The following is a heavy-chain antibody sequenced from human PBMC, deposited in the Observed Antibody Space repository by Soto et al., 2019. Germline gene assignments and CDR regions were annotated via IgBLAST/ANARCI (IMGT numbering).Heavy chain of an antibody. CDR2: IYYSGDT. V-gene: IGHV4-30-4*08. CDR1: GGSIISGDYY. CDR3: ARHVGSLDY. Sequence: SETLSLTCTVSGGSIISGDYYWSWIRQPPGKGLEWIGYIYYSGDTSYNPSLKSRVTISVDTSKNQFSLKLSSVTAADTAVYYCARHVGSLDYGGQGTLVTVSS. J-gene: IGHJ4*02. D-gene: IGHD1-26*01.